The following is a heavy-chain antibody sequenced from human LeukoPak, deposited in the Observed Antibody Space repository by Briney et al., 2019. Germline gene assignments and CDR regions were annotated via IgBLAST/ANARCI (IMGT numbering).Heavy chain of an antibody. J-gene: IGHJ4*02. D-gene: IGHD5-24*01. Sequence: SETPSLTCTVSGGSISTSSYYWGWIRQPPGKGLEWIGSLYHTGSTYYNPSLKSRVNISVDTSKNQFSLKLNSVTAADTAVYYCARQADFALVEMATIMFDYWGQGTLVTVSS. CDR1: GGSISTSSYY. CDR2: LYHTGST. V-gene: IGHV4-39*01. CDR3: ARQADFALVEMATIMFDY.